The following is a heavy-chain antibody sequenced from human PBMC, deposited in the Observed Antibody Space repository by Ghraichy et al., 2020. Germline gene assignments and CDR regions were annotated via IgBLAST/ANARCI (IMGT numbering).Heavy chain of an antibody. CDR3: ARGSRVVRFYYYDGMDV. D-gene: IGHD4-23*01. Sequence: LSLTCVGSGFTFSAYSMNWIRQSPGKGLEWVSYITGSGRNIFYADSVKGRFTISRDNAQNSLFLQMNSLRDEDTAVYYCARGSRVVRFYYYDGMDVWGQGTTVTVSS. J-gene: IGHJ6*02. CDR1: GFTFSAYS. V-gene: IGHV3-48*02. CDR2: ITGSGRNI.